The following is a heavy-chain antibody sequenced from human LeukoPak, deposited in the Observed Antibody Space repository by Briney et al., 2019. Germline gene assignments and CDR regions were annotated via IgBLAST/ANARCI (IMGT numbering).Heavy chain of an antibody. D-gene: IGHD3-10*01. CDR3: ARHFFPPPMVRGDHFDY. CDR1: GYSISSGYY. V-gene: IGHV4-38-2*02. CDR2: IYHSGST. Sequence: PSETLSLTRTVSGYSISSGYYWGWIRQPPGKGLEWIGSIYHSGSTYYNPSLKSRVTISVDTSKNQFSLKLSSVTAADTAVYYCARHFFPPPMVRGDHFDYWGQGTLVTVSS. J-gene: IGHJ4*02.